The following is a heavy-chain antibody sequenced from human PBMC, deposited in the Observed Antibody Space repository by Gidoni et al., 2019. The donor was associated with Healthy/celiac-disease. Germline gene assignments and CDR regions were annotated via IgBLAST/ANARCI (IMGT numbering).Heavy chain of an antibody. CDR2: IYHSGST. D-gene: IGHD2-2*01. CDR3: ARVTGGYCSSTSCFYPFDY. J-gene: IGHJ4*02. Sequence: QVQLQESGPGLVKPSGTLSLTCAVSGGSISSSNWWSWVRQPPGKGLEWIGEIYHSGSTNYNPSLKSRVTISVDKSKNQFSLKLSSVTAADTAVYYCARVTGGYCSSTSCFYPFDYWGQGTLVTVSS. CDR1: GGSISSSNW. V-gene: IGHV4-4*02.